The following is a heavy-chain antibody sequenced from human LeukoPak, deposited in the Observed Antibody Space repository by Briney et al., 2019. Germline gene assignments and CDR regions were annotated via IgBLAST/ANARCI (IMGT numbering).Heavy chain of an antibody. CDR1: GYTFTSYD. CDR3: ARDLREGSRGYGSGSYYQSYYGMDV. D-gene: IGHD3-10*01. Sequence: ASVKVSCKASGYTFTSYDINWVRQATGQGLEWMGWMNPNSGNTGYAQKFQGRVTMTRNTSISTAYMELSSLRSEDTAVYYCARDLREGSRGYGSGSYYQSYYGMDVWGQGTTVTVSS. J-gene: IGHJ6*02. V-gene: IGHV1-8*01. CDR2: MNPNSGNT.